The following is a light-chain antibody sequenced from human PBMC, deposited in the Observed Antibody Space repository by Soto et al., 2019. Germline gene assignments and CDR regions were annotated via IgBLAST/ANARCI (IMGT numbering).Light chain of an antibody. J-gene: IGLJ2*01. V-gene: IGLV1-40*01. CDR2: SNY. CDR3: QSFDSSLSASGGV. Sequence: QSVLTQPPSVSGAPGQRVTISCTGSSSNIGAGYDVLWYQQLPGTPPKLLIYSNYNRPSGVPDRFSGSKSGTSASLAITGLQAADEADYYCQSFDSSLSASGGVFGGGTKVTVL. CDR1: SSNIGAGYD.